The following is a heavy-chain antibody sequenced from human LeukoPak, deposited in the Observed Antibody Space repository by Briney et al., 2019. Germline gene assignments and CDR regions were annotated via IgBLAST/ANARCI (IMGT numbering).Heavy chain of an antibody. CDR1: GFTVSSNY. Sequence: AGGSLRLSCAASGFTVSSNYMSWVRQAPGKGLEWVSVIYSGGSTYYADSVKGRFTISRDNSKNTLYLQMNSLRAEDTAVYYCARAHSGSYHFDYWGQGTLVTVSS. CDR3: ARAHSGSYHFDY. CDR2: IYSGGST. J-gene: IGHJ4*02. V-gene: IGHV3-66*01. D-gene: IGHD1-26*01.